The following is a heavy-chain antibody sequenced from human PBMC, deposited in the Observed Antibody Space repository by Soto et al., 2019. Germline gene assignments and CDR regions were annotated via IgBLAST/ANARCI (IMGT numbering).Heavy chain of an antibody. CDR2: ISWNSGSI. V-gene: IGHV3-9*01. CDR3: AKDNGSDGFLRCWFDL. Sequence: EVQLVESGGGLVQPGRSLRLYCAASGFTFDDYAMHWVRQAPGKGLEWVSGISWNSGSIGYADSVKGRFTISRDNAKNSLYLQMNSLRAEDTALYYCAKDNGSDGFLRCWFDLWGQGTLVTVSS. CDR1: GFTFDDYA. J-gene: IGHJ5*02. D-gene: IGHD6-25*01.